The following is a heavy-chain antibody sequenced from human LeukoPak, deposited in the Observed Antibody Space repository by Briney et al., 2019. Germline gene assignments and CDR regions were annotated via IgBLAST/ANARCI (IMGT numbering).Heavy chain of an antibody. V-gene: IGHV3-23*01. CDR1: GFTFSSYA. J-gene: IGHJ4*02. D-gene: IGHD2/OR15-2a*01. CDR2: VSGSAGST. CDR3: AKDTRIPIVGEFDF. Sequence: GGSLRLSCAASGFTFSSYAMSWVRRALGKGLEWVSGVSGSAGSTYYADSVKGRFTISRDNSKNTLYLQMSSLRAEDTAVYYCAKDTRIPIVGEFDFWGQGTLVTVSS.